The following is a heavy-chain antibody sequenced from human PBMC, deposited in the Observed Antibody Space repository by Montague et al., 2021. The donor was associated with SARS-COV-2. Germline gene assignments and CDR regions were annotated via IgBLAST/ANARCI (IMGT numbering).Heavy chain of an antibody. Sequence: PALVKPTQTLTLTCTVSGFSLSNARMGVSWIRQPPGKALEWLAHIFSNDAKSYSTSLKSRLTISKDTSKSQVVLTTTNMDPVDTATYYCARIERITIFGVVTENYYFDYWGQGTLVTVSS. D-gene: IGHD3-3*01. V-gene: IGHV2-26*01. CDR3: ARIERITIFGVVTENYYFDY. CDR2: IFSNDAK. CDR1: GFSLSNARMG. J-gene: IGHJ4*02.